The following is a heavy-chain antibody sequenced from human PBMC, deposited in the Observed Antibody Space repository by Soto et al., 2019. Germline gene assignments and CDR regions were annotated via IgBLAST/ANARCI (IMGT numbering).Heavy chain of an antibody. CDR2: IFSNDEK. Sequence: SGPTLVNPTETLTLTCTVSGFSLSNARMGVSWIRQPPGKALEWLAHIFSNDEKSYSTSLKSRLTISKDTSKSQVVLTMTNMDPVDTATYYCARISVIEYRSGWYYFDYWGQGTLVTVSS. CDR1: GFSLSNARMG. J-gene: IGHJ4*02. D-gene: IGHD6-19*01. V-gene: IGHV2-26*01. CDR3: ARISVIEYRSGWYYFDY.